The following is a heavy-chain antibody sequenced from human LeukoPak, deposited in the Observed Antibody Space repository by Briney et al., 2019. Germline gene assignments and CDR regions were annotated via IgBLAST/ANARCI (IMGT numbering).Heavy chain of an antibody. CDR3: ARAVTMVRGVNRPFDY. V-gene: IGHV1-2*02. CDR1: GYTFTGYY. J-gene: IGHJ4*02. CDR2: INPNSGGT. D-gene: IGHD3-10*01. Sequence: ASVKVSCKASGYTFTGYYMHWVRQVPGQGFEWVGWINPNSGGTNYAQKFQGRVTMTRDTSISTAYMELSRLRSDDTAVYYCARAVTMVRGVNRPFDYWGQGTLVTVSS.